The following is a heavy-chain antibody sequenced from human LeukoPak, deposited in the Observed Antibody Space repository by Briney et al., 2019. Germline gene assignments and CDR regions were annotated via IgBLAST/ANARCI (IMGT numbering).Heavy chain of an antibody. V-gene: IGHV3-30*18. D-gene: IGHD4-23*01. J-gene: IGHJ4*02. Sequence: GGSLRLSCAASGFTFSSYGMHWVRQAPGKGLEWVAVISHDGSNKYYGDSVKGRFTISRDNSKNTLYLQMNSLRADDTAVYYCAKDVDDGGNYVGYWGQGTLVTVSS. CDR3: AKDVDDGGNYVGY. CDR1: GFTFSSYG. CDR2: ISHDGSNK.